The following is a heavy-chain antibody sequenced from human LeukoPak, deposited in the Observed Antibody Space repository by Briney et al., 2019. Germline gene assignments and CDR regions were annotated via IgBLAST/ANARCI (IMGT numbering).Heavy chain of an antibody. Sequence: ASVKVSCKASGYTLTGYYMHWVRQAPGQGLEWMGWMNPNSGNTGYAQKFQGRVTMTRNTSISTAYMELSSLRSEDTAVYYCARGLWFGELTHDYWGQGTLVTVSS. J-gene: IGHJ4*02. CDR3: ARGLWFGELTHDY. V-gene: IGHV1-8*02. CDR1: GYTLTGYY. CDR2: MNPNSGNT. D-gene: IGHD3-10*01.